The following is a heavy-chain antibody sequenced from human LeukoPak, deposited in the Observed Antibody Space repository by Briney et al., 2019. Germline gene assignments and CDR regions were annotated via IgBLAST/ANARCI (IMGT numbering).Heavy chain of an antibody. Sequence: SETLSLTCTVSGYSINSGYYWSWLRQPPGKRLEWIGSIYYSGSTYSNPTLKSRLTISVDTSKNQISLNLTSVTAADAAVYYCARTPGDYYYYGMDVWGQGTTVTVSS. D-gene: IGHD3-10*01. CDR3: ARTPGDYYYYGMDV. V-gene: IGHV4-38-2*02. J-gene: IGHJ6*02. CDR1: GYSINSGYY. CDR2: IYYSGST.